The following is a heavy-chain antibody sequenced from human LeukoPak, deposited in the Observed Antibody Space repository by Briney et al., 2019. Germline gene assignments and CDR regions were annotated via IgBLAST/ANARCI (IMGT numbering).Heavy chain of an antibody. V-gene: IGHV4-39*01. CDR3: ARLYYDSSGYYQICYFDY. J-gene: IGHJ4*02. Sequence: SETLSLTCTVSGGSISSSSYYWGWIRQPPGKGLEWIGSIYYSGSTYCNPSLKSRVTISVDTSKNQFSLNLSSVTAADTAVYYCARLYYDSSGYYQICYFDYWGQGTLVTVSS. CDR2: IYYSGST. D-gene: IGHD3-22*01. CDR1: GGSISSSSYY.